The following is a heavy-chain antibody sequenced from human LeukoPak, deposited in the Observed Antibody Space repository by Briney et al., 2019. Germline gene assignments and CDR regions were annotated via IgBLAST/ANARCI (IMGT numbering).Heavy chain of an antibody. D-gene: IGHD5-18*01. CDR3: ARDSFGSYGDYAGY. J-gene: IGHJ4*02. Sequence: GGSLRLSCAASGFTFSNYWMTWFRQTPGKGLEWVGNIKQDGSEKYYVDSVKGRFTISRDNAKNSLYPQMNSLRAEDTAVYYCARDSFGSYGDYAGYWGQGTLVTVSS. V-gene: IGHV3-7*01. CDR1: GFTFSNYW. CDR2: IKQDGSEK.